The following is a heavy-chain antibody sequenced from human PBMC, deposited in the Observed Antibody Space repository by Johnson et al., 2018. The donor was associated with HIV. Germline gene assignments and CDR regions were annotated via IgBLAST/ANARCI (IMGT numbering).Heavy chain of an antibody. V-gene: IGHV3-9*01. CDR1: GFSFDDYA. J-gene: IGHJ3*02. D-gene: IGHD3-16*01. CDR3: AKAPWRGGDPNSAFDI. CDR2: SSWNSGSI. Sequence: VQLVESGGGLVQPGRSLRLSCAASGFSFDDYAMPWVRQAPGKGLEWVSGSSWNSGSIGYADSVKGRFTISRDNAKNSLYLQMNSLRAEDTALYYCAKAPWRGGDPNSAFDIWGQGTMVTVSS.